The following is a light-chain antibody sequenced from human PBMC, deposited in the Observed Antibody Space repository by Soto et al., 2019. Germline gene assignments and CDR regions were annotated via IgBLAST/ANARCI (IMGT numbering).Light chain of an antibody. J-gene: IGLJ1*01. CDR3: CSYAGSIPYV. CDR1: SSDVGSYNL. V-gene: IGLV2-23*01. Sequence: QSALTQPASVSRSPGQSITISCTGTSSDVGSYNLVSWYQQHPGKAPKLMIYEGSKRPSGVSNRFSGSKSGNTASLTISGLQAEDEADYYCCSYAGSIPYVFGTGTKLTVL. CDR2: EGS.